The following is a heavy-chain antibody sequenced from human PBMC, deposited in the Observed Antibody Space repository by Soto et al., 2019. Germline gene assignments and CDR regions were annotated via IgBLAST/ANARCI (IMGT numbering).Heavy chain of an antibody. J-gene: IGHJ6*02. CDR1: GFTFSSYA. CDR2: ISGSGGST. CDR3: AKDQGKYCSSTSCYASPGGYYYYYGMDV. Sequence: PGGSLRLSCAASGFTFSSYAMSWVRQAPGKGLEWVSAISGSGGSTYYADSVKGRFTISRDNSKNTLYLQMNSLRAEDTAVYYCAKDQGKYCSSTSCYASPGGYYYYYGMDVWGQGTTVTVSS. V-gene: IGHV3-23*01. D-gene: IGHD2-2*01.